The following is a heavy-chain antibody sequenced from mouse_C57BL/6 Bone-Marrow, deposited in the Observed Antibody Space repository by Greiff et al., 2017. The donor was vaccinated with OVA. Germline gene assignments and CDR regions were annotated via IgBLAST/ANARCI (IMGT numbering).Heavy chain of an antibody. Sequence: EVQVVESGAELVRPGASVKLSCTASGFNIKDDYMHWVKQRPEQGLEWIGWIDPENGDTEYASKFQGKATITADTSSNTAYLQLSSLTSEDTAVYYCTTNWDYFDYWGQGTTLTVSS. CDR2: IDPENGDT. CDR3: TTNWDYFDY. CDR1: GFNIKDDY. V-gene: IGHV14-4*01. D-gene: IGHD4-1*01. J-gene: IGHJ2*01.